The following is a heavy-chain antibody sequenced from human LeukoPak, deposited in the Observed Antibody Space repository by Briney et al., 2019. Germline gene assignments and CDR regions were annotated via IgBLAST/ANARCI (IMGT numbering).Heavy chain of an antibody. V-gene: IGHV3-30*18. CDR3: AKDKYCSGGSCYSKVFDY. D-gene: IGHD2-15*01. J-gene: IGHJ4*02. CDR1: GFTFSSYG. Sequence: RGSLRLSCAASGFTFSSYGMHWVRQAPGKGLEWVAVISYDGSNKYYADSVKGRFTISRDNSKNTLYLQMNSLRAEDTAVYYCAKDKYCSGGSCYSKVFDYWGQGTLVTVSS. CDR2: ISYDGSNK.